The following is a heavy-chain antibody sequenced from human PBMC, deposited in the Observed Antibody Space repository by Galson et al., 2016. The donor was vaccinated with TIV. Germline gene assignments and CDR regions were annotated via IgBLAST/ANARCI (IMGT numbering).Heavy chain of an antibody. J-gene: IGHJ6*02. CDR3: AKGRGYSYGSPQDYYYGFDV. Sequence: SLRLSCAASGFTSSNYAMSWVRQAPGKGLEWVSSLTGSGADTYYADSVKGRFTISRDNAKKSLYLQMNGLRADDTALYYCAKGRGYSYGSPQDYYYGFDVWGQGTTVTVSS. CDR2: LTGSGADT. V-gene: IGHV3-23*01. CDR1: GFTSSNYA. D-gene: IGHD5-18*01.